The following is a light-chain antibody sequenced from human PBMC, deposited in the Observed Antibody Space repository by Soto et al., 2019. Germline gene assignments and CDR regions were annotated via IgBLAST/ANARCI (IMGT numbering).Light chain of an antibody. V-gene: IGKV3-20*01. CDR2: GAF. CDR1: QSVTGSY. CDR3: QQYGGSPRT. Sequence: IVLTQSPGPLSLSLGERATLSCRASQSVTGSYLAWYQQKPGRSPRLLIYGAFNRAAGIPDRFSGSGSETECTLTINRLEPEDVAVYYCQQYGGSPRTLGQGTKVDIK. J-gene: IGKJ1*01.